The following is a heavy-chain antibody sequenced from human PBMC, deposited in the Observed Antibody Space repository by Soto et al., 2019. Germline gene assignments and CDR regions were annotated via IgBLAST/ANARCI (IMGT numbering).Heavy chain of an antibody. D-gene: IGHD3-10*01. J-gene: IGHJ3*02. V-gene: IGHV3-7*01. CDR1: GFSLSNYW. Sequence: PGGSLRLSCTASGFSLSNYWMTWVRQAPGKGLEWVANIKQDGSLRYSIDSVKGRFTISRDDAKNSVYLQMNSLRVEDTAVYYCARDRPGSYDGLDIWGQGTMVTV. CDR2: IKQDGSLR. CDR3: ARDRPGSYDGLDI.